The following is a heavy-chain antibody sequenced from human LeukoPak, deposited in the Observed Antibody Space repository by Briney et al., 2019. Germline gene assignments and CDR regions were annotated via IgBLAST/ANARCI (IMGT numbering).Heavy chain of an antibody. D-gene: IGHD3-10*01. J-gene: IGHJ4*02. CDR3: ARVKEEGSLPIDY. CDR2: IYYSGST. CDR1: GYSISNGYY. V-gene: IGHV4-38-2*02. Sequence: SETLSLTCTVSGYSISNGYYWGWIRQPPGKGLEWIGSIYYSGSTYYNPSLKRRVTISVDTSKNQFSLKLSSVTAADAAVYYCARVKEEGSLPIDYWGQGTLVTVPS.